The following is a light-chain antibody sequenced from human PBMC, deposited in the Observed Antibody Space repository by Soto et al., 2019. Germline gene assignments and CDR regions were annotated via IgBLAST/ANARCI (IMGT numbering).Light chain of an antibody. Sequence: QSVLSQPPSAPGTPGQTVTVSCSGTYSNIGINDVHWYRQLSGTAPQILIYDTSQRATGVPDRFSGSRSGTSASLVISGLQTEDEADYHCAAWDDSLNGPAFGGGTKLTVL. V-gene: IGLV1-44*01. CDR3: AAWDDSLNGPA. J-gene: IGLJ2*01. CDR1: YSNIGIND. CDR2: DTS.